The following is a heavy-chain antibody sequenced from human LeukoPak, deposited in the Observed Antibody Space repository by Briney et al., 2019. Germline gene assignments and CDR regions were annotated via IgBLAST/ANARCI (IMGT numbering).Heavy chain of an antibody. J-gene: IGHJ4*02. Sequence: SETLSLTCTVSGGSIRSFFWNWIRQPPGKGLEWIGYMYSTGSTNYNPSLKSRVTISIDASKNQFSLRLSSVTAADTALYFCARGPMSYHFDYWGRGTLVTVSS. D-gene: IGHD3-10*02. CDR2: MYSTGST. V-gene: IGHV4-59*01. CDR3: ARGPMSYHFDY. CDR1: GGSIRSFF.